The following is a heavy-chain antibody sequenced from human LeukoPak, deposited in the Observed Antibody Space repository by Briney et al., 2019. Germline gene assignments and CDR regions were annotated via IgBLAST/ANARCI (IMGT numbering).Heavy chain of an antibody. D-gene: IGHD3-22*01. CDR1: GDSFSTYSAS. CDR2: TYYRSRWHD. J-gene: IGHJ2*01. CDR3: ARDREIGGYFRELPHWYFDL. V-gene: IGHV6-1*01. Sequence: SQTLSLTCAISGDSFSTYSASWSWIRQSPSRGLEWLGRTYYRSRWHDEYAVSVRGRISINPDTSKNQFSLQLNSVTPEDTAVYFCARDREIGGYFRELPHWYFDLWGRGTLVTVSS.